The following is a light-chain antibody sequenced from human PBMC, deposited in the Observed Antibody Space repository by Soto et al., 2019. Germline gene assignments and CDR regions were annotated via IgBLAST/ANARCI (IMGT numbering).Light chain of an antibody. CDR3: LLYMGGVNWE. CDR1: SGSVSTGLY. V-gene: IGLV8-61*01. J-gene: IGLJ3*02. Sequence: QTVVTQEASFSVSPGGTVTLTCGLNSGSVSTGLYPTWYQQTPGQAPRTLIYNTNLRSSGVPDRFSGSILGNKGALTITGAQADDESDYYCLLYMGGVNWEFGGGTKLTVL. CDR2: NTN.